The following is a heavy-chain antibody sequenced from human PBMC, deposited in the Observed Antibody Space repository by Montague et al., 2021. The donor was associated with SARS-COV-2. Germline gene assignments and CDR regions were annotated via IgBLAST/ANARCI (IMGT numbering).Heavy chain of an antibody. J-gene: IGHJ4*02. CDR2: LSSSAST. D-gene: IGHD6-19*01. CDR1: GESIASDTYY. Sequence: SETLSLTCIVSGESIASDTYYWGWIRQSPGKGLVWFGSLSSSASTNSTPSLRSRVTISMDTSKNHFSLKVNSVTATDTAVYFCARPGSVPGWFYFDDWGQGTLVSVSS. V-gene: IGHV4-39*02. CDR3: ARPGSVPGWFYFDD.